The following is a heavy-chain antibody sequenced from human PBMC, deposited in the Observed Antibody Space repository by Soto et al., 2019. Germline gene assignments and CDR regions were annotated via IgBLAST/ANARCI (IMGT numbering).Heavy chain of an antibody. V-gene: IGHV1-46*01. D-gene: IGHD3-22*01. Sequence: QVQLVQSGAEVKKPGASVKVSCKASGYIFTNHYIHWVRQAPGQGLEWMGIINPSGGSTNYLQKFQGRITMTRYTSTSTVYMELSRLRSEDTAVYFCARADYYDSSGFYYDCWGQGSLVTVSS. CDR2: INPSGGST. CDR3: ARADYYDSSGFYYDC. J-gene: IGHJ4*02. CDR1: GYIFTNHY.